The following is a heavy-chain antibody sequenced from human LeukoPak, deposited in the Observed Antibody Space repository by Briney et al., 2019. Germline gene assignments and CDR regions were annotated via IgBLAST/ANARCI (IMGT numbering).Heavy chain of an antibody. D-gene: IGHD2-15*01. CDR3: ARVFCSGSSCSHFDY. V-gene: IGHV3-7*03. Sequence: PGGSLRLSCAASGFTFSSYWMGWVRQAPGKGLEWVANTKQDGSEKYYVDSVKGRFTISRDNAKNSLYLQMNSLRPEDTAVYYCARVFCSGSSCSHFDYWGQGTLVAVSS. J-gene: IGHJ4*02. CDR2: TKQDGSEK. CDR1: GFTFSSYW.